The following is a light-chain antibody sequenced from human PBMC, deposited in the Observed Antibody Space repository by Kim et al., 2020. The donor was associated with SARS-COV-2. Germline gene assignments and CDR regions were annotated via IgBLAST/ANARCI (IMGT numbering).Light chain of an antibody. Sequence: LPPRGMAPLSCWGSQTVNGNFLSWYQQKPGQPPRLLIYGTSIRATGIPDRFRGSWFGTDFSLTIRRLEPEDFEVYYCQQYGNALYSFGQGTKLEI. J-gene: IGKJ2*03. CDR3: QQYGNALYS. CDR1: QTVNGNF. V-gene: IGKV3-20*01. CDR2: GTS.